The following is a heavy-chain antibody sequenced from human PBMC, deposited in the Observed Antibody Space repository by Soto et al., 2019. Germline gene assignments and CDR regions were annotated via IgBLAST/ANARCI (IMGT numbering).Heavy chain of an antibody. CDR1: GGSISSGGYS. Sequence: QLQLQESGSGLVKPSQTLSLTCAVSGGSISSGGYSWSWIRQPPGKGLEWIGYIYHSGSTYYHPSLRSRVTIAVDRSKNQFSLKLSSVTAADTAVYYCARDRWLGAVGYFDLWGRGTLVTVSS. J-gene: IGHJ2*01. CDR3: ARDRWLGAVGYFDL. D-gene: IGHD1-26*01. V-gene: IGHV4-30-2*01. CDR2: IYHSGST.